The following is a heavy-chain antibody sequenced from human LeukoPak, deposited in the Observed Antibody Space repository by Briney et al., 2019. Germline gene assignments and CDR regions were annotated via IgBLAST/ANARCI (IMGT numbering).Heavy chain of an antibody. V-gene: IGHV3-23*01. CDR3: ARVRAAGTVSDYYYGMDV. Sequence: GGSLKLSCEASGFTFSSYAMSWVRQAPGKGLEWVSGIIDSGDITYYANSVKGRFTISRDNSKNTLYQQMNSLRAEDTAVYYCARVRAAGTVSDYYYGMDVWGQGTTVTVSS. D-gene: IGHD6-13*01. J-gene: IGHJ6*02. CDR2: IIDSGDIT. CDR1: GFTFSSYA.